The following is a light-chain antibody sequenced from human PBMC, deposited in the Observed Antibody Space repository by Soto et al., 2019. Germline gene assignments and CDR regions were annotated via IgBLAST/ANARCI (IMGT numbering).Light chain of an antibody. CDR2: GTS. V-gene: IGKV3-20*01. CDR3: HQYGTSPYT. J-gene: IGKJ2*01. CDR1: LSVRTSY. Sequence: EVVLTQSPGTLSLSPGERATLSCRASLSVRTSYLAWQQQKPGQAPRLLIYGTSIRATGIPDRFSGSGSGTDFTLTISRLEPEDFAVYYCHQYGTSPYTFGQGTKLEIK.